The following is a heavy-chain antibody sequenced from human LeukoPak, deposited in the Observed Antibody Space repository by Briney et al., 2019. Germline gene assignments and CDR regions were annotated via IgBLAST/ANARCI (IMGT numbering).Heavy chain of an antibody. J-gene: IGHJ4*02. CDR1: GFTFNTYW. Sequence: GGSLRLSCTASGFTFNTYWMNWVRQAPGKGLEWVANIKPDGSETYYGDSVKGRFTISRDNAKNSLYLQMNSLRAEDTAVYYCARETPYGSGSYPFDYWGQGILVTVSS. V-gene: IGHV3-7*01. CDR2: IKPDGSET. D-gene: IGHD3-10*01. CDR3: ARETPYGSGSYPFDY.